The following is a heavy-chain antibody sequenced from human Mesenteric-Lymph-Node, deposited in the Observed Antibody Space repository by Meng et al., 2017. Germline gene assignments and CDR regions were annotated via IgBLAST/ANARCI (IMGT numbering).Heavy chain of an antibody. CDR2: ISGSGGST. J-gene: IGHJ4*02. V-gene: IGHV3-23*01. D-gene: IGHD3-22*01. CDR1: GFTFSSYA. Sequence: GESLKISCAASGFTFSSYAMSWVRKAPGKGLEWVSAISGSGGSTYYADSVKGRFTISRDNSKNTLYLQMNSLRAEDTAVYYCAKVSDSSGFYPNDDWGQGTLVTVSS. CDR3: AKVSDSSGFYPNDD.